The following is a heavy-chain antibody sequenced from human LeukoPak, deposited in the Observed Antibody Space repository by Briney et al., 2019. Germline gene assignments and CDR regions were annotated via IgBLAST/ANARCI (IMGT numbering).Heavy chain of an antibody. CDR2: ISSSSSYI. CDR3: ARVPGYSGYDWLWYYYYGMDV. D-gene: IGHD5-12*01. CDR1: GFTFSSYS. V-gene: IGHV3-21*01. Sequence: GGSLRLSCAASGFTFSSYSMNWVRQAPGKGLEWVSSISSSSSYIYYADSVKGRFTISGDNAKNSLYLQMNSLRAEDTAVYYCARVPGYSGYDWLWYYYYGMDVWGQGTTVTVSS. J-gene: IGHJ6*02.